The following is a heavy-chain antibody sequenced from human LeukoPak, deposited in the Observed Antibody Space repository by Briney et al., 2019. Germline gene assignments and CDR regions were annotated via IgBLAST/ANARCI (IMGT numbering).Heavy chain of an antibody. CDR2: IIPIFGTA. CDR1: GGTFSSYA. CDR3: ASGGELLRFDY. J-gene: IGHJ4*02. D-gene: IGHD1-26*01. V-gene: IGHV1-69*06. Sequence: AASVKVSCKASGGTFSSYAISWVRQAPGQGLGWMGGIIPIFGTANYAQKFQGRVTITADKSTSTAYMELSSLRSEDTAVYYCASGGELLRFDYWGQGTLVTVSS.